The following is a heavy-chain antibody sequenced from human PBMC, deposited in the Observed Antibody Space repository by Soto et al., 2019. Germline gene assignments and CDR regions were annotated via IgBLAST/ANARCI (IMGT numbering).Heavy chain of an antibody. Sequence: EVQLMESGGDLVQPGGSLRLSCAASGVTFSSYAMSWVRQAPGKGLEWVSSVSAGGDMTYYSDSVKGRFTISRDNSNNALFLQMNSLRAEDTALYYCARGDRGGSGSPASYYYSGLDVWGQGTTVTVSS. CDR2: VSAGGDMT. CDR3: ARGDRGGSGSPASYYYSGLDV. D-gene: IGHD3-10*01. V-gene: IGHV3-23*01. J-gene: IGHJ6*02. CDR1: GVTFSSYA.